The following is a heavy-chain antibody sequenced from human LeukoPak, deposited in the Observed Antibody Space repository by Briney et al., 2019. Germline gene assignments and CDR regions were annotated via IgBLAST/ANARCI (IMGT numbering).Heavy chain of an antibody. Sequence: SETLSLTYAVSGYSISSGYYWGWIRQPPGKGLEWIGSIYYRGTTYYNPSLKSRVTISVDTSKNQFSLKLSSVTAGDTAVYYCARLTEGNTYGHEGTFDYWGQGTLVTVSS. V-gene: IGHV4-38-2*01. CDR1: GYSISSGYY. J-gene: IGHJ4*02. CDR2: IYYRGTT. D-gene: IGHD5-18*01. CDR3: ARLTEGNTYGHEGTFDY.